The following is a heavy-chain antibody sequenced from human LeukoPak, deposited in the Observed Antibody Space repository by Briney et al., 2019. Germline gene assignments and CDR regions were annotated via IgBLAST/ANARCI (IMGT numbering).Heavy chain of an antibody. D-gene: IGHD1-14*01. CDR3: ARDFMYNANCAGC. CDR1: GFIFSSYW. CDR2: INTDGSST. Sequence: GGSLRLSCAASGFIFSSYWMHWVRHAPGKGLAWVSRINTDGSSTSYADSVKGRFTISRDNAKNTLYLQMNSLRAEDTAVYYCARDFMYNANCAGCWGQGTLVTVSS. V-gene: IGHV3-74*01. J-gene: IGHJ4*02.